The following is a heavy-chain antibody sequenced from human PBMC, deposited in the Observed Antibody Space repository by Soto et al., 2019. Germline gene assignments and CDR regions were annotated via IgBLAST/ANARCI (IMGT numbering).Heavy chain of an antibody. CDR2: IIPIFGTA. D-gene: IGHD3-22*01. CDR3: ASTKYDSSAYYYWYLGL. V-gene: IGHV1-69*06. Sequence: QVELVQSGAEVKKPGSSVKVSCQASEDTFRNYAISWVRQAPGQGLEWMGGIIPIFGTANYAQKFQCRVTITADTSANTVYLELSSLRSEYTAVYYCASTKYDSSAYYYWYLGLCGRGTLVTVSS. J-gene: IGHJ2*01. CDR1: EDTFRNYA.